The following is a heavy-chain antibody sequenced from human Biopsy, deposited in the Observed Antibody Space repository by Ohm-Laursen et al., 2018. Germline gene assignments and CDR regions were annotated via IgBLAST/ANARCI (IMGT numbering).Heavy chain of an antibody. V-gene: IGHV1-46*01. Sequence: GASVKVSCKASGYSFTKYYINWVRQAPGQGLEWMGIINPTGGTTSYVEKFQGRVTLTRDTSTGTAYVDLSSLRSDDTAVYYCTRGGYYYDSLAYYYWFDPWGQGTLVTVSS. D-gene: IGHD3-22*01. CDR3: TRGGYYYDSLAYYYWFDP. J-gene: IGHJ5*02. CDR1: GYSFTKYY. CDR2: INPTGGTT.